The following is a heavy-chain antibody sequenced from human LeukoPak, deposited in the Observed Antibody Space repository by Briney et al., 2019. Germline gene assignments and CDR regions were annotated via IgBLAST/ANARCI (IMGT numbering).Heavy chain of an antibody. CDR3: AREHIVVVPAAIQDYYYGMDV. J-gene: IGHJ6*02. Sequence: PGGSLRLSCAASGFTFSSYAMSWVRQAPGKGLEWVSAISGSGGSTYYADSVKGRFTISRDNSKNTLYLQMNSLRAEDTAVYYCAREHIVVVPAAIQDYYYGMDVWGQGTTVTVSS. V-gene: IGHV3-23*01. CDR1: GFTFSSYA. CDR2: ISGSGGST. D-gene: IGHD2-2*02.